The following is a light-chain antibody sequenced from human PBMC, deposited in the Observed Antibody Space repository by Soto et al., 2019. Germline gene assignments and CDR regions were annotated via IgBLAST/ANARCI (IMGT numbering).Light chain of an antibody. J-gene: IGKJ5*01. V-gene: IGKV1-39*01. CDR3: QQSYKTPIT. CDR2: AES. Sequence: DIQMTQSPYSVSASVGDRVTITCRASQDIGIYLHWYHHKPGKAPKPLIFAESPLQSGVPSRFSGSGSRTDFTLSISSLQPEDFATYYCQQSYKTPITFGLGTRLNIK. CDR1: QDIGIY.